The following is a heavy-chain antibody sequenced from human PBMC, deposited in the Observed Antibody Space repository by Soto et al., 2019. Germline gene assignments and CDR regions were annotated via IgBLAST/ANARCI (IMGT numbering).Heavy chain of an antibody. CDR1: GGSVSSGSYY. D-gene: IGHD1-7*01. J-gene: IGHJ4*02. Sequence: SETLSLTCTVSGGSVSSGSYYWSWIRQPPGKGLEWIGYIYYSGSTNYNPSLKSRVTISVDTSKNQFSLKLSSVTAADTAVYYCASSIITGTNFDYWGQGTLVTVSS. V-gene: IGHV4-61*01. CDR3: ASSIITGTNFDY. CDR2: IYYSGST.